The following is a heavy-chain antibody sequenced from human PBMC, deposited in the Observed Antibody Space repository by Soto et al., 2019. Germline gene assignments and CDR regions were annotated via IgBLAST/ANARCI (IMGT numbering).Heavy chain of an antibody. D-gene: IGHD2-21*02. CDR3: ARDRLAYCGGDCYREDYYYYGMDV. CDR2: INPNSGGT. Sequence: ASVKVSFTASGYGLRPYGVDWVRQAPGQGLEWMGWINPNSGGTNYAQKFQCWVTMTRDTSISTAYMELSRLRSDDTAVYYCARDRLAYCGGDCYREDYYYYGMDVWGQGTKVTVSS. CDR1: GYGLRPYG. V-gene: IGHV1-2*04. J-gene: IGHJ6*02.